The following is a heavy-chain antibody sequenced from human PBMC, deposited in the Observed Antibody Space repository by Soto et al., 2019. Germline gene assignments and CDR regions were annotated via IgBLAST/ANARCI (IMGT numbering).Heavy chain of an antibody. D-gene: IGHD6-13*01. CDR3: ASLIAAAGPPHSPRYYYGMDV. CDR2: IIPIFGTA. CDR1: GGTFSSYA. Sequence: QVQLVQSAAEVKKPGSSVKVSSKASGGTFSSYAISWVRQAPGQGLEWMGGIIPIFGTADYAQKFQGRVTITADESTSTAYMELSSLRSEDTAVYYCASLIAAAGPPHSPRYYYGMDVWAQGTTVTVSS. J-gene: IGHJ6*02. V-gene: IGHV1-69*12.